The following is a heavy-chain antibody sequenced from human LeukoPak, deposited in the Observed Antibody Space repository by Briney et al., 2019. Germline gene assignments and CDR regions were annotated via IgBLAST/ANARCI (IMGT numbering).Heavy chain of an antibody. D-gene: IGHD2-15*01. CDR3: AKDRLGHCSGGSCYSVDY. J-gene: IGHJ4*02. CDR2: ISGSGGST. V-gene: IGHV3-23*01. Sequence: GGSLRLSCAASGFTFSSYAMSWVRQAPGKGLEWVSAISGSGGSTYYADSVKGRFTISRDNSKNTLYLQMNSLRAEDTAVYYCAKDRLGHCSGGSCYSVDYWGQGTLVTVSS. CDR1: GFTFSSYA.